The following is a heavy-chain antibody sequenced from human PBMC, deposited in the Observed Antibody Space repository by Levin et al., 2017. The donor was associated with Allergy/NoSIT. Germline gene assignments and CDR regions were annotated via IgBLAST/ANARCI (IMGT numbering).Heavy chain of an antibody. Sequence: SETLSLTCTVSGGSISNSGHYWGWIRQPPGTGLEWIGSIYHSGTTYYNASLKSRVTISVDTSKNQFSLKLRSVTAADTAMYYCARSGGTDLDWFDPWGQGTLITVAS. CDR2: IYHSGTT. V-gene: IGHV4-39*01. D-gene: IGHD2-15*01. J-gene: IGHJ5*02. CDR3: ARSGGTDLDWFDP. CDR1: GGSISNSGHY.